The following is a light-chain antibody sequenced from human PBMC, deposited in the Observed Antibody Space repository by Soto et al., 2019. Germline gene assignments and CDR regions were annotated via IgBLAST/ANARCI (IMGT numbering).Light chain of an antibody. V-gene: IGLV2-14*01. Sequence: QSALTQPVSVSGSPGQSITISCTGTSSDVGGYNYVSWYQQHPGKAPKLMIYEVTKRPSGVSNRFSGSKSGNTASLTISGLQAEDESDYYCSLYTSISTLVFGGGTKLTVL. J-gene: IGLJ2*01. CDR3: SLYTSISTLV. CDR2: EVT. CDR1: SSDVGGYNY.